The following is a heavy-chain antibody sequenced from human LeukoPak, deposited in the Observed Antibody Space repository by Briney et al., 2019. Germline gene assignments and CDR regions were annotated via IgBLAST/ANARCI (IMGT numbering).Heavy chain of an antibody. Sequence: GGSLRLSCAASGFTFTNAYMTWVRQAPGKGLEWVSRINSDGSSTTYADSVKGRFTISRDNAKNTLYLQMNSLRAEDTAVYYCARDQSGGSAAVDWFDPWGQGTLVTVSS. CDR2: INSDGSST. V-gene: IGHV3-74*01. CDR3: ARDQSGGSAAVDWFDP. CDR1: GFTFTNAY. J-gene: IGHJ5*02. D-gene: IGHD6-13*01.